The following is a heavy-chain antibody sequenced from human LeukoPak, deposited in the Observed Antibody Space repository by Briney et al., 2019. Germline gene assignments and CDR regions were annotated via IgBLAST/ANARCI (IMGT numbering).Heavy chain of an antibody. CDR3: ARGNSYGDFDY. Sequence: GGSLRLSCAASGFTFSSYWMHWVRQVAGKGLVWVSRISTDGSSTSYADSVKGRFTISRDNAKNTLILQMNSLRTEDTAVYYCARGNSYGDFDYWGQGTLVTVSS. CDR1: GFTFSSYW. CDR2: ISTDGSST. D-gene: IGHD4-17*01. J-gene: IGHJ4*02. V-gene: IGHV3-74*01.